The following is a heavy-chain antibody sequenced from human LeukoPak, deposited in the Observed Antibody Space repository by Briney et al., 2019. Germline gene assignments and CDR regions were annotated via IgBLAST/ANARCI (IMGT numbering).Heavy chain of an antibody. CDR3: ARVGAYAAVNW. J-gene: IGHJ4*02. Sequence: GGSLRLSCVASGFPFNTYEMKWVRQAPGKGLEWASYIRSSGSTMKYADSVKGRFTISRDNAKNSLYLQMNSLRVEDTAVYYCARVGAYAAVNWWGQGTLVTVSS. CDR1: GFPFNTYE. D-gene: IGHD1-20*01. CDR2: IRSSGSTM. V-gene: IGHV3-48*03.